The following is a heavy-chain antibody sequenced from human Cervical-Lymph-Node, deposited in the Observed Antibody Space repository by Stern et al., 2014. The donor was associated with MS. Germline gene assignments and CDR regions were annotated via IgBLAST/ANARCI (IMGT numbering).Heavy chain of an antibody. V-gene: IGHV4-59*01. D-gene: IGHD1-26*01. CDR1: GGPMSSKY. Sequence: VQLVESGPGLVKPSETVSLTCTVSGGPMSSKYWNWIRQPPGKGLEWIGYIYSDGSTNYNPSLKSRVIISLDTSTNQFSLSLTSVTAADTAMYYCARVTGRGTRQNWFDSWGQGTLVTVSS. CDR2: IYSDGST. J-gene: IGHJ5*01. CDR3: ARVTGRGTRQNWFDS.